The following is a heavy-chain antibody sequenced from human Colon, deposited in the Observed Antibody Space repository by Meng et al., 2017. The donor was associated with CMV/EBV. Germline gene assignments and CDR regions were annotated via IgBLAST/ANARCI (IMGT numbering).Heavy chain of an antibody. CDR2: IFHTRTT. V-gene: IGHV4-31*03. D-gene: IGHD5-12*01. Sequence: QVQLQESGPGLVKPSQTLSLTCTVSGDSITSGGYYWNWLRQHPGKGLEWIGYIFHTRTTHYNPSLESRLTIMVDTSKNQFSLNLNSATAADTAVYYCARVPLEPTTRYFDIWGQGTLVTVSS. J-gene: IGHJ4*02. CDR3: ARVPLEPTTRYFDI. CDR1: GDSITSGGYY.